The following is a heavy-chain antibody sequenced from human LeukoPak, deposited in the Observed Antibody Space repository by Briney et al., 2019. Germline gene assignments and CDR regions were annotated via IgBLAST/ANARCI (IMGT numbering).Heavy chain of an antibody. D-gene: IGHD5-18*01. V-gene: IGHV1-8*01. Sequence: ASVKVSCKASGYTFTSYDINWVRQATGQGLEWMGWMNPNSGNTGYAQKFQGRVTMTRDTSISTAYMELSRLRSDDTAVYYCAIDTAMVTEYFDYWGQGTLVTVSS. CDR1: GYTFTSYD. CDR3: AIDTAMVTEYFDY. CDR2: MNPNSGNT. J-gene: IGHJ4*02.